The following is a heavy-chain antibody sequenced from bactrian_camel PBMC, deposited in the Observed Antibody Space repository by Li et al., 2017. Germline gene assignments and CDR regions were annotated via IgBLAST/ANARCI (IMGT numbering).Heavy chain of an antibody. V-gene: IGHV3S40*01. D-gene: IGHD5*01. Sequence: VQLMESGGALVQPGGSLGLSCAVSGLSFITYDMTWVRQAPGKGLEWVSSIKSDGDGTYYADSVKGRFTISKDNAKNTLYLQMNSLKTEDAAVYYCATDWSDGGWIRYNYWGQGTQVTVS. CDR2: IKSDGDGT. J-gene: IGHJ4*01. CDR3: ATDWSDGGWIRYNY. CDR1: GLSFITYD.